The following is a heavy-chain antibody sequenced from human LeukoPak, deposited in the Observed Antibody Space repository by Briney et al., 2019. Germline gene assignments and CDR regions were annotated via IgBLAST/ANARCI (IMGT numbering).Heavy chain of an antibody. Sequence: PGGSLRLSCAASGFTFSSYSMNWVRQAPGKGLEWVSSISSSSSYIYYADSVKGRFTISRDNAKNSLYLQMNSLRAEDTAVYYCARSQLIWLNFDYWGQGTLVTVSS. J-gene: IGHJ4*02. CDR1: GFTFSSYS. CDR3: ARSQLIWLNFDY. D-gene: IGHD2-2*01. V-gene: IGHV3-21*01. CDR2: ISSSSSYI.